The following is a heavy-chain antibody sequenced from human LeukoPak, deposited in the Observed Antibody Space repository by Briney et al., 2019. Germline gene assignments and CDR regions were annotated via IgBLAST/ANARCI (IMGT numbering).Heavy chain of an antibody. Sequence: GGSLRLSCAASGFTFSSYDMHWVRQATGKGLEWVSAIGTAGDTYYPGSVKGRFTISRENAKNSLYLQMNSLRAGDTAVYYCARGRRDGYNYGSYYFDYWGQGTLVTVSS. CDR2: IGTAGDT. D-gene: IGHD5-24*01. J-gene: IGHJ4*02. CDR3: ARGRRDGYNYGSYYFDY. CDR1: GFTFSSYD. V-gene: IGHV3-13*01.